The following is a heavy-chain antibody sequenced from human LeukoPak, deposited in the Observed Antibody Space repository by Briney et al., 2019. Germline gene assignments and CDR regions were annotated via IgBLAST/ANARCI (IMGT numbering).Heavy chain of an antibody. J-gene: IGHJ6*04. CDR2: IIPIFGTA. V-gene: IGHV1-69*01. CDR1: GGTFSSYA. D-gene: IGHD3-10*01. CDR3: ACTRMVRGVIITNYYYGMDV. Sequence: ASVTVSCKASGGTFSSYAISWVRQAPGQGLEWMGGIIPIFGTANYAQKLQGRVTITADESTSTAYMELSSLRSEDTAVYYCACTRMVRGVIITNYYYGMDVWGKGTTVTVSS.